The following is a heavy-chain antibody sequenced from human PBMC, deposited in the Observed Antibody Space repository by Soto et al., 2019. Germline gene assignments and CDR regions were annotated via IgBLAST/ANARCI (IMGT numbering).Heavy chain of an antibody. V-gene: IGHV3-23*01. J-gene: IGHJ4*02. Sequence: PSETLSLTCAVSGDSITSIYHWAWIRQPPGRGLEWVSEISGNSANTYYADSVKGRFTISRDNSKNTLYLQMNSLRADDTAVYYCAKKLGPVDGGKEPLDYWGQGTLVTVSS. CDR2: ISGNSANT. D-gene: IGHD3-16*01. CDR3: AKKLGPVDGGKEPLDY. CDR1: GDSITSIYH.